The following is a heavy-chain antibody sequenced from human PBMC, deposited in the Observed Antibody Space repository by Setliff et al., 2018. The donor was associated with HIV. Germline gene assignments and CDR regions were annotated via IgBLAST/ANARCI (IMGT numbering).Heavy chain of an antibody. J-gene: IGHJ5*02. CDR1: GGSFTSYT. CDR3: ARERPGDHYESTGYQLADWFDP. CDR2: IIPIVTIA. Sequence: ASVKVSCKASGGSFTSYTFSWVRQAPGQGLEWMGRIIPIVTIAHYAEQFVGRVTITADKSTSTTYMEVSSLRSEDAAVYYCARERPGDHYESTGYQLADWFDPWGQGTLVTVSS. D-gene: IGHD3-22*01. V-gene: IGHV1-69*04.